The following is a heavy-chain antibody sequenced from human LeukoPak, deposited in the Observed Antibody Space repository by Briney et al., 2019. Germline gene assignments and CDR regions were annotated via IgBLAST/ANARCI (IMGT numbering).Heavy chain of an antibody. V-gene: IGHV3-53*01. CDR1: GFTVSSNY. CDR2: IYSGGST. J-gene: IGHJ4*02. D-gene: IGHD2-15*01. CDR3: ARVRSLGYSYYFDY. Sequence: GGSLRLSCAASGFTVSSNYMSWVRQAPGKGLEWVSVIYSGGSTYYADSVKGRFTISRDNSKNTLYLQMNSLRAEDTAVYYCARVRSLGYSYYFDYWGQGTLVTVSS.